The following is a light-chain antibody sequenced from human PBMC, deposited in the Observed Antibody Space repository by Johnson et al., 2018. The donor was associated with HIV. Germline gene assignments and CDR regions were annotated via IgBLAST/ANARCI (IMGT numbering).Light chain of an antibody. V-gene: IGLV1-51*01. CDR1: SKIGNNY. Sequence: SKIGNNYVSWYQQLPGTAPKLLIYDNNKRPSGIPDRFSGSKSGTSATLGITGLQTGDEADYYCGTWDSSLRVGFFGTGTKVTVL. CDR3: GTWDSSLRVGF. J-gene: IGLJ1*01. CDR2: DNN.